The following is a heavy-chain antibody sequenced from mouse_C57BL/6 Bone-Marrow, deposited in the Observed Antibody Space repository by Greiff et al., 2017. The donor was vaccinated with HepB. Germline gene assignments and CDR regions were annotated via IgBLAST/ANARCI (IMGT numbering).Heavy chain of an antibody. CDR2: IDPENGDT. D-gene: IGHD4-1*01. CDR1: GFNIKDDY. Sequence: VQLKESGAELVRPGASVKLSCTASGFNIKDDYMHWVKQRPEQGLEWIGWIDPENGDTEYASKFQGKSTIPADTSSNTAYLQLSSLTSEDTAVYYCTKGPNWYWYFDVWGTGTTVTVSS. CDR3: TKGPNWYWYFDV. V-gene: IGHV14-4*01. J-gene: IGHJ1*03.